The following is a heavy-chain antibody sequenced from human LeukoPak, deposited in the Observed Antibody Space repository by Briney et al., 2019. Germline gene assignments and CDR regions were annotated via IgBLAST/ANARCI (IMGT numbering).Heavy chain of an antibody. CDR1: GFTISSFS. J-gene: IGHJ3*02. Sequence: GGSLRLSCAASGFTISSFSMNWVRQAPGKGLEWVSSISSSSSYIYYADSVKGRFTISRHNAKNSLYLQMNSLRAEDTAVYYCARVFVISSGAFDSWGQGTMVTVSA. CDR3: ARVFVISSGAFDS. CDR2: ISSSSSYI. D-gene: IGHD6-6*01. V-gene: IGHV3-21*01.